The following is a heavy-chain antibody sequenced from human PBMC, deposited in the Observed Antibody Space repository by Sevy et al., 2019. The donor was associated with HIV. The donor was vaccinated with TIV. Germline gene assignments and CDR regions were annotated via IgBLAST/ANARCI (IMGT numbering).Heavy chain of an antibody. Sequence: GGSLRLSCTVSGFIFSNFAMDWVHQAPGMGLEWVAVTSYDGSHKYYADSVKGRFTVSRDNSRNILSLEMSSLRRDDTAVYYCARGENNDEFFQYWGQGTLVTVSS. CDR3: ARGENNDEFFQY. CDR1: GFIFSNFA. V-gene: IGHV3-30*04. D-gene: IGHD1-26*01. J-gene: IGHJ1*01. CDR2: TSYDGSHK.